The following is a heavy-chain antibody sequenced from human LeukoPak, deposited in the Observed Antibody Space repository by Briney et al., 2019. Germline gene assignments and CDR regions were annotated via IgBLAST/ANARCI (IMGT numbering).Heavy chain of an antibody. CDR3: ARATVDSSGYYYVFHFDY. CDR1: GESFSGYY. D-gene: IGHD3-22*01. Sequence: SETLSLTCAVYGESFSGYYWSWIRQPPGKGLEWIGEINHSGSTNYNPSLKSRVTMSVDTSKNQFSLKLSSVTAADTAVYYCARATVDSSGYYYVFHFDYWGQGTLVTVSS. J-gene: IGHJ4*02. CDR2: INHSGST. V-gene: IGHV4-34*01.